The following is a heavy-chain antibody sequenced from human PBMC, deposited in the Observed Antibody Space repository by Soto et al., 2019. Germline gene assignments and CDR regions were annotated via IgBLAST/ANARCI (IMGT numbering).Heavy chain of an antibody. Sequence: SVKVSCKASGGTFSTSTISWVRQAPGQGLEYVGRIMPLLTIVNYAQTFQGRVTITADKSTSTAYMELNSLTSDDTAIYYCAKFSTGKYVYWFDPWGQGTLVTVS. CDR1: GGTFSTST. J-gene: IGHJ5*02. CDR2: IMPLLTIV. D-gene: IGHD3-16*01. V-gene: IGHV1-69*02. CDR3: AKFSTGKYVYWFDP.